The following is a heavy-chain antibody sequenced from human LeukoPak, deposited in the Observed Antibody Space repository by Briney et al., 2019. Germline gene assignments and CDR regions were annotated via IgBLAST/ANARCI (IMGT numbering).Heavy chain of an antibody. J-gene: IGHJ4*02. CDR3: AKPKDSSGWYYFDY. CDR1: GFTFSSYA. Sequence: GGSLRLPCAASGFTFSSYAMSWVRQAPGKGLEWVSAISGSGGSTYYADSVKGRFTISRDNSKNTLYLQMNSLRAEDTAVYYCAKPKDSSGWYYFDYWGQGTLVTVSS. V-gene: IGHV3-23*01. D-gene: IGHD6-19*01. CDR2: ISGSGGST.